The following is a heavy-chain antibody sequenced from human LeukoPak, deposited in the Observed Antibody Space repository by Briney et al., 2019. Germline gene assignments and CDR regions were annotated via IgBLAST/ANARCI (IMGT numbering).Heavy chain of an antibody. CDR3: ALRKSNYFYFGMDV. CDR1: GYTFTSYD. Sequence: ASVKVSCKASGYTFTSYDINWVRQATGQGLEWMGWMNPNSGNTGYAQKFQGRVTMTRNTSISTAYMELGGLRSDDTAVYYCALRKSNYFYFGMDVWGQGTAVIVSS. CDR2: MNPNSGNT. J-gene: IGHJ6*02. V-gene: IGHV1-8*01. D-gene: IGHD6-6*01.